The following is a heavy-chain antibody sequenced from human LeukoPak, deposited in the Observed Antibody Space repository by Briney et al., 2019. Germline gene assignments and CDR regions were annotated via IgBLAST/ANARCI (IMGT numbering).Heavy chain of an antibody. CDR3: ARGSVYVDY. D-gene: IGHD5/OR15-5a*01. Sequence: SETLSLTCTVSGGSISSGGYYWSWLRRHPGKGLEWIGYIYYSGSAYYNPSLKSRVTISVDTSKNQFSLQLSSVTAADTAVYFCARGSVYVDYWGQGTLVTVSS. CDR2: IYYSGSA. J-gene: IGHJ4*02. CDR1: GGSISSGGYY. V-gene: IGHV4-31*03.